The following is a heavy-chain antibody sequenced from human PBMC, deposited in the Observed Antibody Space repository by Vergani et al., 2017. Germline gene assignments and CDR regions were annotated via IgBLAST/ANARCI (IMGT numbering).Heavy chain of an antibody. Sequence: QVQLQQWGAGLLKPSETLSLTCAVHGGSFSGYYWSWFRQPPGKGLEWIGEFNHSGSTNSNPSLRSRVTISVDTSKNQFSLKLSSVTASDTAVYYCATGWTGQWLVRLHDYWGQGTLVTVSS. CDR1: GGSFSGYY. V-gene: IGHV4-34*01. D-gene: IGHD6-19*01. J-gene: IGHJ4*02. CDR2: FNHSGST. CDR3: ATGWTGQWLVRLHDY.